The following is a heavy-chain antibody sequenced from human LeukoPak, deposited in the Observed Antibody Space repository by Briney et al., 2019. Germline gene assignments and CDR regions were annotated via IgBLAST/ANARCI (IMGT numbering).Heavy chain of an antibody. Sequence: GGSLRLSCTASGFTFSDYSMNWVRQAPGKGLEWVSSISRRSRHVYYAGSVKGRFTISRDNAKNSLYLQMNSLRAEDMAVYYCARDHGLWFGEPFDYWGQGTLVTVSS. D-gene: IGHD3-10*01. CDR3: ARDHGLWFGEPFDY. CDR1: GFTFSDYS. CDR2: ISRRSRHV. J-gene: IGHJ4*02. V-gene: IGHV3-21*01.